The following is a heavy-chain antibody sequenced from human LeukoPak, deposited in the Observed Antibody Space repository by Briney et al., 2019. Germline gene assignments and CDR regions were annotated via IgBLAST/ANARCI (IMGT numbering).Heavy chain of an antibody. Sequence: GASVKVSCKASGYTFTGYYMHWVRQAPGQGLEWMGWVNPNSGGTNYAQKFQGRVTMTRDTSISTAYMELSRLRSDDTAVYYCGMRYYDSSGIDYWGQGTLVTVSS. J-gene: IGHJ4*02. D-gene: IGHD3-22*01. V-gene: IGHV1-2*02. CDR2: VNPNSGGT. CDR3: GMRYYDSSGIDY. CDR1: GYTFTGYY.